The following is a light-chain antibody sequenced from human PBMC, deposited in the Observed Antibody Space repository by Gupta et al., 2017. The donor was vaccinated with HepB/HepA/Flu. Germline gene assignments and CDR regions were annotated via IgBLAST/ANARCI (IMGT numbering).Light chain of an antibody. CDR3: QQYGSSPPVT. V-gene: IGKV3-20*01. CDR2: GAS. J-gene: IGKJ4*01. Sequence: VLTQSPGTLSLSPGARATLSCRASQSVGSSYLAWYQQKPGQAPRLLISGASSRATGIPDRFSGSGSGTDFTLTISRLEPEDFAVYYCQQYGSSPPVTFGGGTKVEIK. CDR1: QSVGSSY.